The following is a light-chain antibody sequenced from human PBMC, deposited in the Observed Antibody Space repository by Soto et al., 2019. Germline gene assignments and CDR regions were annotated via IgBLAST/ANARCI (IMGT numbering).Light chain of an antibody. CDR3: SSYTTSSTRV. Sequence: QSVLTQPASVSASPRHSITISCTGTSSDVGGYNYVSWYQQHPGKAPKLMIYDVSNRPSGVSYRFSGSKSGNTASLTISGLQAEDEADYYCSSYTTSSTRVFGTGTTVTVL. CDR1: SSDVGGYNY. J-gene: IGLJ1*01. CDR2: DVS. V-gene: IGLV2-14*01.